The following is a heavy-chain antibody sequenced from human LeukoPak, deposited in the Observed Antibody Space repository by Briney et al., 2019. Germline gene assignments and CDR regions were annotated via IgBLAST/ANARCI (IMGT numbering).Heavy chain of an antibody. J-gene: IGHJ6*03. CDR3: TRGGGRRGSGYYYMDV. D-gene: IGHD2-15*01. CDR1: GGSISNYF. CDR2: IFISGST. V-gene: IGHV4-4*07. Sequence: PETLSLTCTVSGGSISNYFWSWIRQSAGKGPEWIGRIFISGSTNYNPSLKSRVTMSVDTSKNQFYLNLNSVTAADSAVYYCTRGGGRRGSGYYYMDVWGKGTTVTVSS.